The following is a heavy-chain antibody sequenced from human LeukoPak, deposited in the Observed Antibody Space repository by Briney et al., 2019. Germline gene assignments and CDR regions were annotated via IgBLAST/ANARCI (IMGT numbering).Heavy chain of an antibody. CDR1: GFTFSSYA. J-gene: IGHJ6*02. CDR2: ISYDGSNK. D-gene: IGHD2-15*01. V-gene: IGHV3-30-3*01. CDR3: ARDTIACSGGSCYRLGGYYYYYGMDV. Sequence: GGSLRLSCAASGFTFSSYAMHWVRQAPGKGLEWVAVISYDGSNKYYADSVKGRFTISRDNSKNTLYLQMNSLRAEDTAVYYCARDTIACSGGSCYRLGGYYYYYGMDVWGQGTTVTVSS.